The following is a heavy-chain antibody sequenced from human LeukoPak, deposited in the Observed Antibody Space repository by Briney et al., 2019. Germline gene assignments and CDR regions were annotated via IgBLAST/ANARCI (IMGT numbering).Heavy chain of an antibody. CDR2: ISGSGGST. J-gene: IGHJ4*02. V-gene: IGHV3-23*01. CDR3: AKFPPYRSGRRSVDY. D-gene: IGHD6-19*01. CDR1: GFTFSSYA. Sequence: GGSLRLSCAASGFTFSSYAMSWVRQAPGEGLEWVSAISGSGGSTYYTGSVKGRFTISRDNSKNTLYLQMNSLRAEDTAVYYCAKFPPYRSGRRSVDYWGQGTLVTVSS.